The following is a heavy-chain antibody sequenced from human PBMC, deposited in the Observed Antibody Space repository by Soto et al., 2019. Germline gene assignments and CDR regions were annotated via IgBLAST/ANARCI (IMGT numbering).Heavy chain of an antibody. CDR3: ARDPSDYYDTPY. CDR2: ISSSSSYI. CDR1: GFTFSSYS. J-gene: IGHJ4*02. V-gene: IGHV3-21*01. Sequence: PGGSLRLSCAASGFTFSSYSMNWVRQAPGKGLEWVSSISSSSSYIYYADSVKGRFTISRDNAKNSLYLQMNSLRAEDTAVYYCARDPSDYYDTPYWGQGTLVTVSS. D-gene: IGHD3-22*01.